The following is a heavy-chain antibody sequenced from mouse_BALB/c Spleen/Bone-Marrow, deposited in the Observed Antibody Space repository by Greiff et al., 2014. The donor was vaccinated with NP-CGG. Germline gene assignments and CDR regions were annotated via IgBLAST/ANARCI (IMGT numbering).Heavy chain of an antibody. Sequence: VQLQQSGPELVKPGASVKMSCKASGYTFTSYVMLWVKQKPGQGLEWIGYIHPYNDGTKYNEKFKGKATLTSDKSSSTAYMELSSLTSEDSAVYYCARRYGNYYFDYWGQGTTLTVSS. CDR3: ARRYGNYYFDY. J-gene: IGHJ2*01. D-gene: IGHD2-10*02. V-gene: IGHV1-14*01. CDR2: IHPYNDGT. CDR1: GYTFTSYV.